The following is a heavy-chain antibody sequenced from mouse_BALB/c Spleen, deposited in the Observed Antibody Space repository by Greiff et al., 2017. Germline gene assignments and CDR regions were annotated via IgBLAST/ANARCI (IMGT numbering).Heavy chain of an antibody. D-gene: IGHD4-1*01. CDR3: ARRPNWEHDYFDY. Sequence: QVQLQQSGAELVKPGASVKLSCKTSGYTFTSYWIQWVKQRPGQGLGWIGEIFPGTGTTYYNEKFKGKATLTIDTSSSTAYMQLSSLTSEDSAVYFCARRPNWEHDYFDYWGQGTTLTVSS. CDR1: GYTFTSYW. V-gene: IGHV1S132*01. J-gene: IGHJ2*01. CDR2: IFPGTGTT.